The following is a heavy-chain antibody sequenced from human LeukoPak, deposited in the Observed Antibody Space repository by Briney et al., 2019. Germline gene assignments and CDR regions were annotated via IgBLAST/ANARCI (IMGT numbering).Heavy chain of an antibody. V-gene: IGHV3-23*01. CDR2: TGLNSVNT. J-gene: IGHJ4*02. CDR3: AKGDDIGRHPTRAYYFDT. CDR1: GFTFSRHA. Sequence: GGSPRLSCAASGFTFSRHAMSWVRQAPGKGLEWVSTTGLNSVNTLCAESVQGRFSISRDNSKNTLDLQMDNLRVDDTAVYYCAKGDDIGRHPTRAYYFDTWGQGTLVTVSS. D-gene: IGHD1-26*01.